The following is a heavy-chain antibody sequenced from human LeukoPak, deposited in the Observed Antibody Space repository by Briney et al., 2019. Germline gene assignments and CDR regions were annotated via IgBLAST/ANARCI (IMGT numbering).Heavy chain of an antibody. Sequence: GGSLRLSRAASGFTFSTYSMSWVRQAPGKGLEWVSYLSKSSTYVYYAASVKGRFTISRDNAKNSLFLEMNSLRAEDTAVYYCARDREASDDFNWFDPWGQGTLVTVSS. J-gene: IGHJ5*02. CDR2: LSKSSTYV. CDR1: GFTFSTYS. CDR3: ARDREASDDFNWFDP. D-gene: IGHD3/OR15-3a*01. V-gene: IGHV3-21*01.